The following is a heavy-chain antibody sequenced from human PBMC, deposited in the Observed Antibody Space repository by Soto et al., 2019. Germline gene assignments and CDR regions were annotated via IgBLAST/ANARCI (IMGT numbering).Heavy chain of an antibody. V-gene: IGHV3-9*01. CDR2: ISWNSGSI. CDR1: GFTFDDYA. D-gene: IGHD7-27*01. CDR3: AKDIIDWGSVFSYFDY. J-gene: IGHJ4*02. Sequence: EVQLVESGGGWVQPGRSLRLSCAASGFTFDDYAMHWVRQAPGKGLEWVSGISWNSGSIGYADSVKGRLTISRDNAKNSLYLQMNSLRAEDTALYYGAKDIIDWGSVFSYFDYWGQGTLVTVSS.